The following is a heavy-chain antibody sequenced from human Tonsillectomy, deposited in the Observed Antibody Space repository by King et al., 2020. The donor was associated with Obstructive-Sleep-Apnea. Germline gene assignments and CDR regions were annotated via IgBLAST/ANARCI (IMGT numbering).Heavy chain of an antibody. D-gene: IGHD5-24*01. V-gene: IGHV4-59*01. CDR3: ARDRVGRDGYNRFDY. J-gene: IGHJ4*02. Sequence: VQLQESGPGLVKPSETLSLTCTVSGGSTNSYYWICILQTPGKVLEGIGYISYSGMATYNPSLTSRVTIAVDTSKNEFSLQLSSVTAADTALYYCARDRVGRDGYNRFDYGGQGTLVTVSS. CDR1: GGSTNSYY. CDR2: ISYSGMA.